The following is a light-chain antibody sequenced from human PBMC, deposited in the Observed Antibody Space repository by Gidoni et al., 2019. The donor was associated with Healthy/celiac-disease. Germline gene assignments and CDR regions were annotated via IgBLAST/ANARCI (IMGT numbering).Light chain of an antibody. CDR1: SSDGGGYNY. CDR3: CSYAGSYTSWV. Sequence: QSALTQPRSVSGSPGQSVTISCTGTSSDGGGYNYVSWYQQHPGKAPKLRIYDVSKRPSGVPDRFSGSKSGNTASLTISGLQAEDEADYYCCSYAGSYTSWVFGGGTKLTVL. J-gene: IGLJ3*02. V-gene: IGLV2-11*01. CDR2: DVS.